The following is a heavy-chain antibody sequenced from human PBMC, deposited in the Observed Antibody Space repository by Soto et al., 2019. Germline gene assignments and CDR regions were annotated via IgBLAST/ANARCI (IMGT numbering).Heavy chain of an antibody. CDR3: ARGATAGDSAVHY. CDR2: IIPVLDNA. D-gene: IGHD2-21*01. J-gene: IGHJ4*02. CDR1: GGTFSTYT. Sequence: QVQLVQSGAEVKKPGSSVKVSCKTSGGTFSTYTLSWVRQAPGQGLEWMGRIIPVLDNADYAQRFQVRLTITADRSTSTANMELSSLSSEDTAIYYCARGATAGDSAVHYWGQGTLVSVSS. V-gene: IGHV1-69*02.